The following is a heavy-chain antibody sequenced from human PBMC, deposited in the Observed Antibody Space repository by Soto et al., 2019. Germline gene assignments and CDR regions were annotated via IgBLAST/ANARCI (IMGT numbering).Heavy chain of an antibody. CDR2: ISGSGGST. CDR3: ARDSGYSYGLAIDY. Sequence: EVQLLESGGGLVQPGGSLRLSCAASGFTFSSYAMSWVRQAPGKGLEWVSAISGSGGSTYYADSVKGRFTISRDNSKNTLYLQMNSLRAEDTAVYYCARDSGYSYGLAIDYWGQGTLVTVSS. V-gene: IGHV3-23*01. CDR1: GFTFSSYA. D-gene: IGHD5-18*01. J-gene: IGHJ4*02.